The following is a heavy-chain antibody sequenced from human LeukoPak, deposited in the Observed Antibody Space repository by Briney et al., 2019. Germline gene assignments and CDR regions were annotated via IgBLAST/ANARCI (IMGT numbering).Heavy chain of an antibody. Sequence: SETLSLTCTVSGDSISNSFWWSWVRQPPGKGLDWIGEISHTGSTKYNPPLKNRVTISRDSSKNQFSLKLNSVTAADTATYYCTRSAGWWSLDYWGQGALVTVSS. CDR1: GDSISNSFW. CDR3: TRSAGWWSLDY. CDR2: ISHTGST. D-gene: IGHD2-8*02. J-gene: IGHJ4*02. V-gene: IGHV4-4*02.